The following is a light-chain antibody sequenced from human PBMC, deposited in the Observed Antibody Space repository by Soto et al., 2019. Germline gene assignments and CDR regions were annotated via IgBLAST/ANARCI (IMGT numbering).Light chain of an antibody. J-gene: IGKJ5*01. V-gene: IGKV3-20*01. CDR2: GAS. CDR3: QQYVSSPPSIT. CDR1: QSVSSSY. Sequence: EIVLTQSPGTLSLSPWERATLSCMASQSVSSSYLAWYQQKPGQAPRLLIYGASSRATGIPDRFSGSGSGTDFTLTISRLEPEDFAVYYCQQYVSSPPSITFGQGRRLEIK.